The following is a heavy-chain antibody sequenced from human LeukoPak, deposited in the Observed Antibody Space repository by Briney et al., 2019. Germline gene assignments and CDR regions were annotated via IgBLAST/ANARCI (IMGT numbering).Heavy chain of an antibody. CDR1: GYTFTTYW. J-gene: IGHJ4*02. D-gene: IGHD6-13*01. CDR2: IYPGDSDP. V-gene: IGHV5-51*01. Sequence: GESLKISCKCSGYTFTTYWIAWVRQMARKGLEWMGIIYPGDSDPRYSPSFQGQVTISADKSISTAYLQWSSLEASDSAMYYCVRHGLGSSWFGFDYWGQGTLVTVSS. CDR3: VRHGLGSSWFGFDY.